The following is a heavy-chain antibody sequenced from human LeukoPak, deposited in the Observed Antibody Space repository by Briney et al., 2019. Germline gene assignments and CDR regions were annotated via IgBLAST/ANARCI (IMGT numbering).Heavy chain of an antibody. CDR3: ARGEQLNYFAY. Sequence: GGSLRLSCAASGFTFSSYEMSWVRQAPGKGLEWVSYISTSGTTEKYADFVKGRFTISRDNAKNSLYLQMYSLRAEDTAVYYCARGEQLNYFAYWGQGALVTVSS. J-gene: IGHJ4*02. CDR2: ISTSGTTE. V-gene: IGHV3-48*03. D-gene: IGHD1-26*01. CDR1: GFTFSSYE.